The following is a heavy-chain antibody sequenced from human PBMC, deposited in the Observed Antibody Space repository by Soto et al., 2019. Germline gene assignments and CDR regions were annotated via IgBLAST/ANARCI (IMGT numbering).Heavy chain of an antibody. CDR2: IYHSGST. V-gene: IGHV4-30-2*01. CDR3: ARAYYPWADAFDI. J-gene: IGHJ3*02. CDR1: GGSISSGGYS. Sequence: SETLCLTWAVSGGSISSGGYSLRWIRPPPGKGLEWIGYIYHSGSTYYNPSLKSRVTISVDRSKNQFSLKLSPVTAADTAVYYCARAYYPWADAFDIWGQGTMVTVSS. D-gene: IGHD3-16*01.